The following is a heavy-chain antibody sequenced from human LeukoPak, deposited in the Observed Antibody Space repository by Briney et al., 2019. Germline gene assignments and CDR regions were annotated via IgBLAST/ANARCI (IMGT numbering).Heavy chain of an antibody. J-gene: IGHJ4*02. CDR2: ISSSGSTI. D-gene: IGHD3-10*01. CDR3: ARAPWSGY. CDR1: GFTFSRHE. V-gene: IGHV3-48*03. Sequence: PGGSLRLSCAASGFTFSRHEMNWVRQTPGKGLECVSYISSSGSTIYYADSVKGRFTISRDNAKNSLYLQMNSLRAEDTAVYYCARAPWSGYWGQGTLVTVSS.